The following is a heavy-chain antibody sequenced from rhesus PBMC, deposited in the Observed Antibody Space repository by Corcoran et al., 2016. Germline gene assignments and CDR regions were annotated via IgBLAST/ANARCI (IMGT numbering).Heavy chain of an antibody. CDR1: GVPISNSW. D-gene: IGHD3-3*01. CDR2: VNGKTGVA. Sequence: QVQLRESGPGLVKASETLSITCIVYGVPISNSWWSWVRQSPGQGLEWIGEVNGKTGVAFYKPSLQSRVTFSLGASQNQVFLRLSFLTAADTAVYFCATESLAHSWGQGILVTVSS. CDR3: ATESLAHS. J-gene: IGHJ4*01. V-gene: IGHV4-80*01.